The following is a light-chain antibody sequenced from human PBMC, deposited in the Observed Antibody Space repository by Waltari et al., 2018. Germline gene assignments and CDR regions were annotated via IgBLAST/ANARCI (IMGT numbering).Light chain of an antibody. CDR1: QSISNW. Sequence: DIQMTQSPSTLSASVGDRVIITCRASQSISNWLAWYQQKPGKAPKHLIYKASTLESGVPSRFSGSGSGTDFTLTISSLQPDDFATYYCQQYNSYSLLTFGGGTKIEIK. V-gene: IGKV1-5*03. CDR3: QQYNSYSLLT. J-gene: IGKJ4*01. CDR2: KAS.